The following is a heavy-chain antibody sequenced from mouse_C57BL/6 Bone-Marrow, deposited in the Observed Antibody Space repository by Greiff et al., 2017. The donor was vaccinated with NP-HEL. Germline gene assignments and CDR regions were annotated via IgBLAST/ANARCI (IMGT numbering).Heavy chain of an antibody. CDR2: IWGVGST. D-gene: IGHD2-4*01. Sequence: VQGVESGPGLVAPSQSLSITCTVSGFSLTSYGVDWVRQSPGKGLEWLGVIWGVGSTNYNSALNSRLSISKDNSKSQVFLKMNSLQTNDTAMYYCATNDYLYAMDDWGQGTTVTVSS. V-gene: IGHV2-6*01. J-gene: IGHJ4*01. CDR3: ATNDYLYAMDD. CDR1: GFSLTSYG.